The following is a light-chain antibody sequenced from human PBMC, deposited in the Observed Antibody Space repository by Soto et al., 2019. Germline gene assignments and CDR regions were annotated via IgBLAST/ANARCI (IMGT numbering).Light chain of an antibody. CDR2: GAS. Sequence: IVMTQSPATLSVSPGERATLSCRTSQSVSNNLAWYQQKPGQAPRRLIYGASTRATGIPARFSGSGSGTEFTLTISSLQSEDFAVYYCQQYNKWPPGWTFGQGTKVDIK. V-gene: IGKV3-15*01. J-gene: IGKJ1*01. CDR1: QSVSNN. CDR3: QQYNKWPPGWT.